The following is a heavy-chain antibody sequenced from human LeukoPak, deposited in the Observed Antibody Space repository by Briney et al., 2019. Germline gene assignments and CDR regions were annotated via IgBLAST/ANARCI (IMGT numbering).Heavy chain of an antibody. J-gene: IGHJ4*02. D-gene: IGHD3-3*01. Sequence: GGSLRLSCVTSGFTFSSSWMHWVRQAPGKGLVWVSRINSDGSDISYADSVKGRFTISRDNAKNTLYLQMNSLRAEDTAVYYCARDKGAGFLEDWGQGTLVTVSS. CDR3: ARDKGAGFLED. CDR1: GFTFSSSW. CDR2: INSDGSDI. V-gene: IGHV3-74*01.